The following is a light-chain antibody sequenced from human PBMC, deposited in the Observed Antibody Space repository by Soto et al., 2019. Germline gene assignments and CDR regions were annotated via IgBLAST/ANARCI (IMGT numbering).Light chain of an antibody. CDR3: SSYKTSSTRV. CDR2: EVS. V-gene: IGLV2-14*01. Sequence: QSVLTQPASVSGSPGQSIAISCTGSSSDVGIYNYVSWYQQHPGKVPKLIIYEVSNRPSGVSNRFSGSKSGNTASLTISGLQAEHQAAYYCSSYKTSSTRVFGTGTKVTVL. J-gene: IGLJ1*01. CDR1: SSDVGIYNY.